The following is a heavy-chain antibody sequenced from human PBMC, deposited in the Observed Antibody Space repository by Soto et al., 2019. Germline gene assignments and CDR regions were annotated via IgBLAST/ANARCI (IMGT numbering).Heavy chain of an antibody. CDR2: ISNIGLTI. V-gene: IGHV3-11*01. CDR1: GFTFSDYY. D-gene: IGHD1-7*01. CDR3: ARNKLELDY. Sequence: PGGSLRLSRAPPGFTFSDYYMSWIRHAPGKGMEWVSCISNIGLTIYYADSVKGRFAISRGNAKNSLYLQMNSLRAEDTAVYYCARNKLELDYWGQGTLVTVSS. J-gene: IGHJ4*02.